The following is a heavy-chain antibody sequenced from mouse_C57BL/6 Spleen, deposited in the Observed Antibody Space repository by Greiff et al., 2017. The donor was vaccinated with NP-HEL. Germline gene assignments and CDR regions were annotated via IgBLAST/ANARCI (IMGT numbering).Heavy chain of an antibody. Sequence: QVQLQQSGPELVKPGASVKISCKASGYTFTDYYINWVKQRPGQGLEWIGWIFPGSGSTYYNEKFKGKATLTVDKSSSTAYMLLSSLTSEDSAVYFCAKSTTVVAHWYFDVWGTGTTVTVSS. V-gene: IGHV1-75*01. CDR1: GYTFTDYY. J-gene: IGHJ1*03. CDR3: AKSTTVVAHWYFDV. D-gene: IGHD1-1*01. CDR2: IFPGSGST.